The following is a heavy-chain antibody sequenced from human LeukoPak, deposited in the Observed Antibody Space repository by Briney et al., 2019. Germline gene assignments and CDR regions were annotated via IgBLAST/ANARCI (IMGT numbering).Heavy chain of an antibody. J-gene: IGHJ3*02. CDR1: GCTFIIYG. CDR2: ISAYNGNT. Sequence: GASVKVSCKASGCTFIIYGIRWVRQAPGQGLEWMGWISAYNGNTNYAQKLQGRVTMTTDTSTSTAYMELRSLRSDDTAVYYCARVPRGDDYQWGYDSRGYYYSSNAFDIWGQGTMITVSS. V-gene: IGHV1-18*01. CDR3: ARVPRGDDYQWGYDSRGYYYSSNAFDI. D-gene: IGHD3-22*01.